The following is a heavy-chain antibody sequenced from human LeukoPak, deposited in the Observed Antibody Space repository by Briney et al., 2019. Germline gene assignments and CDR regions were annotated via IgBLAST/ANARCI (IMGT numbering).Heavy chain of an antibody. CDR3: TKVTSGG. D-gene: IGHD3-10*01. V-gene: IGHV3-30*02. CDR2: IHFDGSDK. J-gene: IGHJ4*02. Sequence: GGSLRLSCAASGFTLSNYGMHWVRQAPGKGLDWVACIHFDGSDKYYADSVKGRFTISRDNSKNTLYLQMNSLRVEDTAVYYCTKVTSGGWGQGTLVTVSS. CDR1: GFTLSNYG.